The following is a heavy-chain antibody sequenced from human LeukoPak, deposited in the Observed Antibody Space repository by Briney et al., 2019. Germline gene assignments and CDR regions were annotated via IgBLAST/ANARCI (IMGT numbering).Heavy chain of an antibody. D-gene: IGHD6-19*01. Sequence: ASVKVSCKASGFTFTSSAMQWVRQARGQGLERIGWIVVRSGNTNYAQKFQERVTITRDMSTSTAYMELSSLSSEDTAVYYCAAISSGWYEDYWGQGTLVTVSS. V-gene: IGHV1-58*02. CDR1: GFTFTSSA. CDR3: AAISSGWYEDY. J-gene: IGHJ4*02. CDR2: IVVRSGNT.